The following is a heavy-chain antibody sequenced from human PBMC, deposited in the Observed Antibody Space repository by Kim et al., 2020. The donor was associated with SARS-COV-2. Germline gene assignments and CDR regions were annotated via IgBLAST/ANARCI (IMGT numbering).Heavy chain of an antibody. Sequence: GGSLRLSCAVSGISVSGHYMTWVRQAPGKGLECVSVIYKDGTRHHADAVKGRFTVSRDTSKNTVYLQMNDLRAEDTAVYYCVSTQFDQWGQGTLVTVSA. CDR3: VSTQFDQ. CDR1: GISVSGHY. J-gene: IGHJ4*02. D-gene: IGHD2-15*01. V-gene: IGHV3-53*01. CDR2: IYKDGTR.